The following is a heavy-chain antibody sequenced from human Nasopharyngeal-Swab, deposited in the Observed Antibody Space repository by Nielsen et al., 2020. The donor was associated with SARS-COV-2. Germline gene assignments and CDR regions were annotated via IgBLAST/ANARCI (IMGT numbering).Heavy chain of an antibody. CDR2: IYYSGSA. Sequence: GSLRLSCTVSGGSISIGTYYRGWIRQPPGKGREWIGNIYYSGSAYYNPSLKSRVTISVDKSKNQFSLKLTSVTAADTAIYFCSSGNIVAMVAADLWGQGTLVIVSS. D-gene: IGHD2-15*01. CDR1: GGSISIGTYY. J-gene: IGHJ4*02. CDR3: SSGNIVAMVAADL. V-gene: IGHV4-39*01.